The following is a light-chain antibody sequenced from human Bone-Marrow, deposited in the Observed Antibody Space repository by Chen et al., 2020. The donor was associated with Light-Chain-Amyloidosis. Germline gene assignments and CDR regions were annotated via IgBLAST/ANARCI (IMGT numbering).Light chain of an antibody. J-gene: IGLJ1*01. CDR2: EVT. CDR3: SSYTITNTLV. V-gene: IGLV2-14*01. CDR1: SSDVGGDNQ. Sequence: QSALPQPASVSGSAGESITISCNGTSSDVGGDNQGSWYQQHPDNAPKLMSYEVTNRPSWVPDRFSGSKSYNTASLTISGLQTDNEADYFCSSYTITNTLVFGSGTRVTVL.